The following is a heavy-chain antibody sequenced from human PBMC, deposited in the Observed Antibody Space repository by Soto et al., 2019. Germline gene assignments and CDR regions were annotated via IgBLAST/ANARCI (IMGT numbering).Heavy chain of an antibody. Sequence: QVQLVESGGGLVMPGESLRLSCAASGFTFSDHYMSWIRQAPGKGPEWVSYISSSGNSMYYADSVKGRFTVSRDNAENSLYLQMNSLRAEDTAVYYCARRAASGRHFDHWGQGTLVSVSS. J-gene: IGHJ4*02. V-gene: IGHV3-11*01. CDR1: GFTFSDHY. CDR3: ARRAASGRHFDH. D-gene: IGHD6-13*01. CDR2: ISSSGNSM.